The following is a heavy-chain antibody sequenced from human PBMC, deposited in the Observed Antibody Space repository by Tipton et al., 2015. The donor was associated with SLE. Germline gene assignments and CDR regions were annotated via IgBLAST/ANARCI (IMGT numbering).Heavy chain of an antibody. Sequence: TLSLTCAVYGGSFSGYYWSWIRQPPGKGLEWIGETNHSGSTNYNPSLKSRVTISVDTSKNQFSLKLSSVTAADTAVYYCARTQYTFGGVIAPFDYWGQGTLVTVSS. J-gene: IGHJ4*02. D-gene: IGHD3-16*02. V-gene: IGHV4-34*01. CDR3: ARTQYTFGGVIAPFDY. CDR2: TNHSGST. CDR1: GGSFSGYY.